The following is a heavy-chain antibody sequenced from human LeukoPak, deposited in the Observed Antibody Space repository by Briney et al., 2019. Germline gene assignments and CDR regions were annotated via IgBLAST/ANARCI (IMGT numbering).Heavy chain of an antibody. D-gene: IGHD3-3*01. CDR1: GGSISSSSYY. J-gene: IGHJ5*02. V-gene: IGHV4-39*07. CDR2: IYYSGST. CDR3: ASSNILEWSNWFDP. Sequence: PSETLSLTCTVSGGSISSSSYYWGWIRQPPGKGLEWIGSIYYSGSTYYNPSLKSRVTISVDTSKNQFSLKLSSVTAADTAVYYCASSNILEWSNWFDPWGQGTLVTVSS.